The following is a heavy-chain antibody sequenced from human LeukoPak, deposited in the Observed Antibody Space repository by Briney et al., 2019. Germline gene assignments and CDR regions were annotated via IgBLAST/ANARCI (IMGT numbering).Heavy chain of an antibody. Sequence: PGGSLRLSCAASGFTFSSYAMTWVRQAPGKGLEWVAVISYDGSNKYYADSVKGRFTISRDNSKNTLYLQMNSLRAEDTAVYYCAREYSNHKTNWFDPWGQGTLVTVSS. V-gene: IGHV3-30*01. CDR3: AREYSNHKTNWFDP. J-gene: IGHJ5*02. D-gene: IGHD4-11*01. CDR2: ISYDGSNK. CDR1: GFTFSSYA.